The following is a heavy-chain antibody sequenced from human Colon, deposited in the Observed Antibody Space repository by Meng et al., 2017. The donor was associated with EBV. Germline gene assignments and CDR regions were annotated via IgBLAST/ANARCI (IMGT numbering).Heavy chain of an antibody. V-gene: IGHV1-2*02. CDR3: AKVSDISSDSSSYYDY. J-gene: IGHJ4*02. CDR2: INPNSGGT. Sequence: AESKRPGPSLNCSGKSPASTFTGYYLHWVRQAPGQGLEWMGWINPNSGGTNYAQKFQGRVTMTRDTSISTAYMELSRLRSNDTAIYYCAKVSDISSDSSSYYDYWGQGTLVTVSS. D-gene: IGHD3-22*01. CDR1: ASTFTGYY.